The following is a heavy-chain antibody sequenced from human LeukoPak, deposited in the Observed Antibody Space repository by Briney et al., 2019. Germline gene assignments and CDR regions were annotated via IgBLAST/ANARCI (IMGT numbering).Heavy chain of an antibody. CDR1: GFTFSTYW. CDR3: ARGEYQLPGDS. J-gene: IGHJ4*02. CDR2: INQDGSEK. V-gene: IGHV3-7*03. Sequence: GSLRLSCAASGFTFSTYWMSWVRQAPGEGLEWVANINQDGSEKYYVASVKGRFTISRDNAKKSLYLQMNSLRAEDTAAYYCARGEYQLPGDSWGQGTLVTVSS. D-gene: IGHD2-2*01.